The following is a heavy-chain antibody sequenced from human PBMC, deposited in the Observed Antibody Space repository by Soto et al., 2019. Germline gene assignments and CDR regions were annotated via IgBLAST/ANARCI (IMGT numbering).Heavy chain of an antibody. CDR2: INWNSGSI. Sequence: LRLSCAASGFTFDDYAMHRVRQVPGKGLEWVSGINWNSGSIGYADSVKGRFAISRDNAKNSLHLQMNSLRAEDTAFYYCVKDESINWYSGHFRHWGQGTLVTVSS. D-gene: IGHD6-13*01. J-gene: IGHJ1*01. V-gene: IGHV3-9*01. CDR1: GFTFDDYA. CDR3: VKDESINWYSGHFRH.